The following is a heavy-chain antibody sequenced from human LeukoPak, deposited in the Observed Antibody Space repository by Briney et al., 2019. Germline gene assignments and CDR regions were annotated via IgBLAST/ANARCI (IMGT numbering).Heavy chain of an antibody. D-gene: IGHD2-2*02. J-gene: IGHJ4*02. CDR1: GGSISSYY. Sequence: PSETLSLTCTVSGGSISSYYWSWIRQPAGKGLEWIGRIYTSGSTNYNPSLKSRVTMSVDTSKNQFSLQLNSVTPEDTAVYYCARDPWYQLLYDGSSYFDYWGQGTLVTVSS. CDR3: ARDPWYQLLYDGSSYFDY. CDR2: IYTSGST. V-gene: IGHV4-4*07.